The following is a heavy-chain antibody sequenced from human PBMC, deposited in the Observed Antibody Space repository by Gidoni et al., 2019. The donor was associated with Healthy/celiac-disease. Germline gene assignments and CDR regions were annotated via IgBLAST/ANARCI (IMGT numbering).Heavy chain of an antibody. V-gene: IGHV4-59*01. J-gene: IGHJ4*02. CDR1: GRSISSYY. Sequence: QVQLQESGPGLVQPSETLSLTCTVSGRSISSYYWSWIRQPPGKGLEWIGYIYYRGRPNYNPSLKSRVTISVDTSKNQFSLKLSSVTAADTAVCYCARVYGDYVGVDYWGQGTLVTVCS. D-gene: IGHD4-17*01. CDR3: ARVYGDYVGVDY. CDR2: IYYRGRP.